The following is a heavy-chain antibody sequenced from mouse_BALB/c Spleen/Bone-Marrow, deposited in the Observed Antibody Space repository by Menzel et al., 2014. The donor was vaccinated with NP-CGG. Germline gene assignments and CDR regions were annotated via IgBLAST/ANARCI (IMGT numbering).Heavy chain of an antibody. CDR1: GFTFSNYG. CDR3: ARHAYYDQTEVSFVY. J-gene: IGHJ3*01. CDR2: ISGDGGYT. Sequence: EVHLVESGGGLVKSGGSLKLSCAASGFTFSNYGMSWVRQTPEKRLEWVATISGDGGYTFYSDSVKGRFTISRDNAKNNLYLQLSSLRSEDTAVYYCARHAYYDQTEVSFVYWGQGTLVTVSA. V-gene: IGHV5-9-2*01. D-gene: IGHD2-4*01.